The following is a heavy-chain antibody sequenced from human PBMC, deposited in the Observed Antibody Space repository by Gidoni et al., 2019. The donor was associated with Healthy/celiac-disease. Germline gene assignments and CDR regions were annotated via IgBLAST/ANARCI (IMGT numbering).Heavy chain of an antibody. CDR2: IIPIFGTA. J-gene: IGHJ5*02. D-gene: IGHD1-26*01. CDR1: GGTFSSYA. CDR3: ARDRHPTYSGSYYDKNWFDP. Sequence: QLVQSGAEVKKPGSSVKVSCNASGGTFSSYAISWVRQAPGQGLEWMGGIIPIFGTANYAQKFQGRVTITADESTSTAYMELSSLRSEDTAVYYCARDRHPTYSGSYYDKNWFDPWGQGTLVTVSS. V-gene: IGHV1-69*12.